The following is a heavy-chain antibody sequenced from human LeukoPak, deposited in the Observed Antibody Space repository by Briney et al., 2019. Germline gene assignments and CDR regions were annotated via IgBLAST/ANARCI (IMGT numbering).Heavy chain of an antibody. Sequence: SETLSLTCTVSGGSISPYYWSWIRQPPGKGLEWIGYIYSSGSTNYNPSLKSRVTISVDTSKNQFSLKLSSVTAADTAVYYCARRADSSGYYSLDYWGQGTLVTVSS. D-gene: IGHD3-22*01. CDR1: GGSISPYY. J-gene: IGHJ4*02. V-gene: IGHV4-4*08. CDR2: IYSSGST. CDR3: ARRADSSGYYSLDY.